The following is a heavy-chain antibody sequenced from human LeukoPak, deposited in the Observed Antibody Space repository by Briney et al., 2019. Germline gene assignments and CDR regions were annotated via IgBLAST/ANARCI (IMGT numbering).Heavy chain of an antibody. V-gene: IGHV3-9*01. CDR3: AKDMVGVGGDAFDI. CDR2: ISWNSGSI. D-gene: IGHD2-8*01. J-gene: IGHJ3*02. Sequence: PGRSLRLSCAASGFTFDDYAMHWVRHAPGKGLEWVSGISWNSGSIGYADSVKGRFTISRDNAKNSLYLQMNSLRAEDTALYYCAKDMVGVGGDAFDIWGQGTMVTVSS. CDR1: GFTFDDYA.